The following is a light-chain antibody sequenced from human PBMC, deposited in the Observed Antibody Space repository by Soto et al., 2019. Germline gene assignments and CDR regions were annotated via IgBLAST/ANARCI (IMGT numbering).Light chain of an antibody. J-gene: IGKJ1*01. Sequence: DIQMTQSPSTLFPSVGDRVTIACRASQNISPWLAWYQQKPGKAPKPLIYGASSLEGGVPSRFSGSGSGRDFTLTISSLLPDDFATYYCQQYSNSVTFGQGTKVDIK. CDR3: QQYSNSVT. CDR2: GAS. V-gene: IGKV1-5*01. CDR1: QNISPW.